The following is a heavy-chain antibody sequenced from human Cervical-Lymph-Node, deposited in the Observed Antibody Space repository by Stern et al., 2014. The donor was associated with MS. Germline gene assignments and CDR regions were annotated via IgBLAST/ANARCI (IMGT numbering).Heavy chain of an antibody. J-gene: IGHJ4*02. CDR2: LYWEDDK. D-gene: IGHD5-12*01. CDR1: GFSLSTSGLR. Sequence: QVTLKESGPALVKPTQTLTLTCTFSGFSLSTSGLRVGWIRQPPGKALEWLARLYWEDDKFYSTSLKTRLTISKDTSKNQVVLTMTNMDPVDTATYYCARSQDPGSGYDFDYWGQGTLVTVSS. CDR3: ARSQDPGSGYDFDY. V-gene: IGHV2-70*04.